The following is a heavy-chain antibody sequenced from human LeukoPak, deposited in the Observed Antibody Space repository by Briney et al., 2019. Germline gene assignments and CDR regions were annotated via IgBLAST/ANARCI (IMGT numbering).Heavy chain of an antibody. CDR3: ASGRTDIIVVPATLRNYYFDY. Sequence: SVKVSCKASGGTFNSYSISWVRQAPGQGLEWMGGIMPISGTANYAQKFQGRVTITADKPTNTAYMELSSLRSEDTAVYYCASGRTDIIVVPATLRNYYFDYWGQGTLVTVSS. J-gene: IGHJ4*02. D-gene: IGHD2-2*01. CDR1: GGTFNSYS. CDR2: IMPISGTA. V-gene: IGHV1-69*06.